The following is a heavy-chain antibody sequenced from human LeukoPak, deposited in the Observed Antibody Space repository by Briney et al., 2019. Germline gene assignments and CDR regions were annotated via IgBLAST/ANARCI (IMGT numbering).Heavy chain of an antibody. Sequence: GGSLRLSCAASGFTFSDYYMSWIRQAPGKGLEWVSYISSRGTTINYSDSVKGRFTISRDNAKNSLYLQMNSLRAEDTAVYYCARNGLAANGYFDYWGQGTLVTVSS. J-gene: IGHJ4*02. V-gene: IGHV3-11*04. CDR1: GFTFSDYY. CDR2: ISSRGTTI. D-gene: IGHD2-8*01. CDR3: ARNGLAANGYFDY.